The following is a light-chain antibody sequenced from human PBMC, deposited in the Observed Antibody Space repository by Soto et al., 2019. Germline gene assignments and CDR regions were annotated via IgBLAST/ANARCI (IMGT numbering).Light chain of an antibody. CDR3: QQYSPYSART. J-gene: IGKJ1*01. Sequence: DIQMTQSPSTLSASVGDRVTVTCRASQNIGSWVAWYQQKPGKAPNLLIYQASTLENGVPSRFSGTGSGTEFTLTISSLQPDYFATYYCQQYSPYSARTFGQGTKVEVK. V-gene: IGKV1-5*03. CDR1: QNIGSW. CDR2: QAS.